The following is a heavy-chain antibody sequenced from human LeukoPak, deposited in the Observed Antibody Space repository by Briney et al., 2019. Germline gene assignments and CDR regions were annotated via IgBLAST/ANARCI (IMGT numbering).Heavy chain of an antibody. CDR3: ARRYYDSSGYYVDAFDI. V-gene: IGHV4-59*01. CDR2: IYYSGST. J-gene: IGHJ3*02. CDR1: GGSISSYY. D-gene: IGHD3-22*01. Sequence: PSETLSLTCTVSGGSISSYYWSWIRQPPGKGLEWIGYIYYSGSTNYNPSLKSRVTISVDTSKNQFSLKLSSVTAADTAVYYCARRYYDSSGYYVDAFDIWGQGTMVTVSS.